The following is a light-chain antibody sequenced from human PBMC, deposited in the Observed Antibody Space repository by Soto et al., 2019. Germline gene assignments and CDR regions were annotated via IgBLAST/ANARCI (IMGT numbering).Light chain of an antibody. Sequence: EIVLTQSPGTLSLSPGYRAPLSXRASHSVIISYLAWSQQQPXXPPRIXXXGPXSRATGIPERFIGSGSGKDFTLTLSRLEPEEFAVYYCQQYGSSRGSTFGQGTRLEIK. CDR2: GPX. V-gene: IGKV3-20*01. CDR3: QQYGSSRGST. J-gene: IGKJ5*01. CDR1: HSVIISY.